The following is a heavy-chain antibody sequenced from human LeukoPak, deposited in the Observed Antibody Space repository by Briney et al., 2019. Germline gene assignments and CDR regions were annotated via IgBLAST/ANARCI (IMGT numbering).Heavy chain of an antibody. CDR1: GYTFTSYY. CDR2: INPSGGST. D-gene: IGHD3-22*01. Sequence: ASEKVSCKASGYTFTSYYMHWVRQAPGQGLEWMGIINPSGGSTSYAQKFQGRVTMTRDTSTSTVYMELSSLRSEDTAVYYCARAGSSVIGDYWGQGTLVTVSS. V-gene: IGHV1-46*01. CDR3: ARAGSSVIGDY. J-gene: IGHJ4*02.